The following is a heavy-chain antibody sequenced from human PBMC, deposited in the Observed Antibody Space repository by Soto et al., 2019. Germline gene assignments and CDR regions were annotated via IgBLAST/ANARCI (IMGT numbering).Heavy chain of an antibody. CDR2: VYSGGST. J-gene: IGHJ3*02. Sequence: GGSLRLSCAASGFTVSSSYMSWVRQAPGKGLEWVSIVYSGGSTYYADSVKGRFTISRDSSKNTLYLQMNSLRAEDTAMYYCARGSYCGGGCYGAAFDIWGQGTMVTVSS. CDR1: GFTVSSSY. V-gene: IGHV3-53*01. CDR3: ARGSYCGGGCYGAAFDI. D-gene: IGHD2-21*02.